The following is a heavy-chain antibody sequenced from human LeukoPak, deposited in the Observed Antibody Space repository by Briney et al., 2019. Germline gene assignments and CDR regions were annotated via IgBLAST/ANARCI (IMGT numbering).Heavy chain of an antibody. D-gene: IGHD3-22*01. Sequence: SQTLSLTCTVSGGSISSGGYYWSWIRQHPGKGLEWIGYIYYSGSTYYNPSLESRVTISVDTSKNQFSLKLSSVTAADTAVYYCARDTTGAYYYDSSGYSRTWFDPWGQGTLVTVSS. J-gene: IGHJ5*02. CDR3: ARDTTGAYYYDSSGYSRTWFDP. V-gene: IGHV4-31*03. CDR1: GGSISSGGYY. CDR2: IYYSGST.